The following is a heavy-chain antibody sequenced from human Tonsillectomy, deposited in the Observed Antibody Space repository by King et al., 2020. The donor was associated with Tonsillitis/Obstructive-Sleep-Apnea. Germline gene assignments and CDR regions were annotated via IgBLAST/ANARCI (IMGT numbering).Heavy chain of an antibody. CDR3: ATRFWSGYFHYYYMDV. D-gene: IGHD3-3*01. CDR2: TRNKANSYTT. V-gene: IGHV3-72*01. J-gene: IGHJ6*03. CDR1: GFTFSDHY. Sequence: VQLVESGGGLVQPGGSLRLSCAASGFTFSDHYMDWVRQAPGKVLEWVGRTRNKANSYTTEYAASVKGRFTISRDDSKNSLYLQMNSLKTEDTAVYYCATRFWSGYFHYYYMDVWGKGTTVTVSS.